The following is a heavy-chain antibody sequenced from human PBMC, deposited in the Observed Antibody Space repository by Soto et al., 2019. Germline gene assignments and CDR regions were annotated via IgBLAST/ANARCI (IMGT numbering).Heavy chain of an antibody. CDR3: AREYGSGSYLSSWFDP. D-gene: IGHD3-10*01. Sequence: QVQLQESGPGLVKPSETLSLTCTVSGGSVSSGSYYWSWIRQPPGKGLEWIGYIYYIGSTNSNPSLKSRVTMSVDTSKNQFSLKLSSVTAADTAVYYCAREYGSGSYLSSWFDPWGQGTLVAVSS. V-gene: IGHV4-61*01. J-gene: IGHJ5*02. CDR2: IYYIGST. CDR1: GGSVSSGSYY.